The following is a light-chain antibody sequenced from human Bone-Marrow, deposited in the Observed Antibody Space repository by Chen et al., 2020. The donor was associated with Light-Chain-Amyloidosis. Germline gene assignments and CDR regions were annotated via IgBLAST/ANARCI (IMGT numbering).Light chain of an antibody. CDR3: SSYTITNTLV. V-gene: IGLV2-14*01. Sequence: QSALTQPASVSGSPGQPIIISCTGTSSDVGGDNHVSWYQQHPDKAPKLMIYEVTNRPSWVPDRFSGSKSDNTASLTISGLQTEDEADYFCSSYTITNTLVFGSGTRVTVL. CDR1: SSDVGGDNH. CDR2: EVT. J-gene: IGLJ1*01.